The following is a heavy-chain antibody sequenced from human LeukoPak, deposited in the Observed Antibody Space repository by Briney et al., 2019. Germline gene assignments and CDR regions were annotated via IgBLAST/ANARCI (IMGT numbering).Heavy chain of an antibody. CDR2: IYYSGST. V-gene: IGHV4-39*07. CDR1: GGSISSSSYY. D-gene: IGHD3-10*01. J-gene: IGHJ3*02. Sequence: SETLSLTCTVSGGSISSSSYYWGWIRQPPGKGLEWIGSIYYSGSTYYNPSLKSRVTISVDTSKNQFSLKLSSVTAADTAVYYCASDMVRVMAFDIWGQGTMVTVSS. CDR3: ASDMVRVMAFDI.